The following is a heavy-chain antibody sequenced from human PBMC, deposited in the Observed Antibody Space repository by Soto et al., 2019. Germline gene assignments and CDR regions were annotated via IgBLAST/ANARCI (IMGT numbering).Heavy chain of an antibody. J-gene: IGHJ4*02. D-gene: IGHD4-17*01. V-gene: IGHV1-18*01. CDR1: GYTFTSYG. Sequence: QVQLVQSGADLKKPGASVTVSCKASGYTFTSYGISWVRQAPGQGLEWMGWISAYNGNPNYAQKFQGRVTMTTDTSTSTAYMELRSLRSDDTAVYYCARDVPTVTTGGPDYWGQGTLVTVSS. CDR2: ISAYNGNP. CDR3: ARDVPTVTTGGPDY.